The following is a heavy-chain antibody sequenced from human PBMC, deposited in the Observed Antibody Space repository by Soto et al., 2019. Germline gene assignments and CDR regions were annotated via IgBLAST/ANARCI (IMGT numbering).Heavy chain of an antibody. CDR2: INPNSGGT. CDR3: ARDERFLEWLLQIDY. J-gene: IGHJ4*02. CDR1: GYTFTGYY. D-gene: IGHD3-3*01. Sequence: ASVKVSCKASGYTFTGYYMHWVRQAPGQGLEWMGWINPNSGGTNYAQKLQGRVTMTRDTSTSTAYMELRSLRSDDTAVYYCARDERFLEWLLQIDYWGQGTLVTVSS. V-gene: IGHV1-2*02.